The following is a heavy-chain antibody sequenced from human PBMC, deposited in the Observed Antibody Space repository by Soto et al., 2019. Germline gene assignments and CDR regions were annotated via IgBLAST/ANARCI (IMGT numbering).Heavy chain of an antibody. J-gene: IGHJ6*02. Sequence: GGSLRLSCAASGFTFSSYSMNWVRQAPGKGLEWVSYISSSSSTIYYADSVKGRFTISRDNAKNSLYLQMNSLRAEDTAVYYCARLGYYDSARANYYYYGMDVWGQGTTVTVSS. V-gene: IGHV3-48*01. D-gene: IGHD3-10*01. CDR1: GFTFSSYS. CDR3: ARLGYYDSARANYYYYGMDV. CDR2: ISSSSSTI.